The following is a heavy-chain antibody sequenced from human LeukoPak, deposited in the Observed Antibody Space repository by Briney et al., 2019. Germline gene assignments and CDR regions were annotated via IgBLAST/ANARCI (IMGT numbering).Heavy chain of an antibody. V-gene: IGHV1-2*02. CDR1: GYTVTCYY. D-gene: IGHD3-9*01. CDR3: ARAGRYFDRLLNY. J-gene: IGHJ4*02. CDR2: INPNSGGT. Sequence: GASVKVSCKASGYTVTCYYMHWMRQAPGQGLEWMGWINPNSGGTNYAQKFQGRVTMTRDTSISTAYMELSRLRSDDTAVYYCARAGRYFDRLLNYWGQGTLVTVSS.